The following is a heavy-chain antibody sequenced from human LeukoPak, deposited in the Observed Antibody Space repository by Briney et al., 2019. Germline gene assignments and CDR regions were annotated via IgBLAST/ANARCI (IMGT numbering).Heavy chain of an antibody. V-gene: IGHV3-23*01. J-gene: IGHJ4*02. CDR1: RFTFSSYA. CDR2: ISGNGGKT. D-gene: IGHD1-26*01. CDR3: ATDQRWERTHYFDY. Sequence: GGSLRLSCAVSRFTFSSYAMSWVSQAPGKGLEWVSTISGNGGKTYYADSVKGRLTISRDNSKNTVYLQINSLRTEDTAIYYCATDQRWERTHYFDYWGQGTLVTVSS.